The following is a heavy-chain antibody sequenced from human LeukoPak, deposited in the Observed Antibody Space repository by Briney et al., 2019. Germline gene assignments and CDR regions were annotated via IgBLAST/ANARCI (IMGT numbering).Heavy chain of an antibody. V-gene: IGHV4-4*07. D-gene: IGHD4-17*01. CDR2: IYTSGST. CDR3: ARGGAPHDYGDLKQGNYFDY. J-gene: IGHJ4*02. Sequence: SETLSLTCTVSGGSISSYYWSWIRQPAGKGLEWIGRIYTSGSTNYNPSLKSRVTMSVDTSKNQFSLKLSSVTAADTAVYYCARGGAPHDYGDLKQGNYFDYWGQGTLVTVSS. CDR1: GGSISSYY.